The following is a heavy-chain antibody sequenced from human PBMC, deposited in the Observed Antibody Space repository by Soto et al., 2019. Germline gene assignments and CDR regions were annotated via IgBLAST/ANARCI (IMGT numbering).Heavy chain of an antibody. CDR2: INAGNGVT. CDR1: GYTFTTYA. V-gene: IGHV1-3*01. CDR3: ARDPYYYDSSGYWYI. D-gene: IGHD3-22*01. Sequence: ASVKVSCKSSGYTFTTYAMHWVRQAPGQRLEWMGWINAGNGVTKYSQKFQGRVTMTRDTSARTAYMELSSLRSEDTAVYYCARDPYYYDSSGYWYIWGQGTMVTVSS. J-gene: IGHJ3*02.